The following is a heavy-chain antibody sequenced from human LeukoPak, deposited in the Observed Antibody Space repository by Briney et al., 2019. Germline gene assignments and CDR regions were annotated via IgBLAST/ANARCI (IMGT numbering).Heavy chain of an antibody. CDR1: GGSISSYY. CDR2: IYNSGST. CDR3: TRHKGYAYYYGMDV. Sequence: SETLSLTCTSSGGSISSYYWSWIRQPPGKGLEWIGHIYNSGSTNYNPSLKSRVTISVDTSKNQLSLKLSSVAAADTAVYYCTRHKGYAYYYGMDVWGQGTTVTVSS. V-gene: IGHV4-59*08. J-gene: IGHJ6*02. D-gene: IGHD3-16*01.